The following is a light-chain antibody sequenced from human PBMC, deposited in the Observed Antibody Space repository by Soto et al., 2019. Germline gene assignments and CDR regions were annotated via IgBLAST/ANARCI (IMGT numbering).Light chain of an antibody. CDR1: QRISNY. V-gene: IGKV1-39*01. CDR2: AAS. J-gene: IGKJ1*01. CDR3: QQSYSTPWT. Sequence: DIQMTQSPSSLSASVGDRVTIPCRASQRISNYLSWYQQIPGKAPKLLIYAASTLRSGVSSRFSGSGSGTDFTLTISSLQPEDFATYYCQQSYSTPWTFGQGTKVEIK.